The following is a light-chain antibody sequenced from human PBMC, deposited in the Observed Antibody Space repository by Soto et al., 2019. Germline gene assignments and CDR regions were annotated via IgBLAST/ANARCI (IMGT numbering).Light chain of an antibody. CDR2: DVN. V-gene: IGLV2-11*01. Sequence: QSALTQPRSVSGSPGQSVTISCTGTSSNVGGYNYVAWYQQHPGKAPKIIMYDVNKRPSGVPDRFSGSKSGNTASLTISGLQAEDEGDYYCCSYAGSYTVIFGGGTQLTVL. CDR1: SSNVGGYNY. J-gene: IGLJ2*01. CDR3: CSYAGSYTVI.